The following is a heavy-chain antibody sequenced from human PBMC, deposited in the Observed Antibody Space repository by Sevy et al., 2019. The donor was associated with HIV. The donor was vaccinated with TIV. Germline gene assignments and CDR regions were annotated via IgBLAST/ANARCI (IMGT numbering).Heavy chain of an antibody. CDR3: ARQWSSSADY. V-gene: IGHV5-51*01. D-gene: IGHD6-6*01. CDR2: INPRDSDT. CDR1: GYNITSYW. Sequence: GESLKISCKGSGYNITSYWIGWVRQMPGKGLEWVGIINPRDSDTRSIPSFQGQVTISVDKSINTASLQWSSLKASDTAMYYCARQWSSSADYWGQGTLVTVSS. J-gene: IGHJ4*02.